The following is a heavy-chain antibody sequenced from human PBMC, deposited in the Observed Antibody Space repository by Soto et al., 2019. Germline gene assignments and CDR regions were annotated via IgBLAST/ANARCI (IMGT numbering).Heavy chain of an antibody. Sequence: QVQLVQSGAEVKKPGASVKVSCKASGYTFTSYGISWVRQAPGQGLEWMGWISAYNGNTNYAQKLQGRVTMTTDTSTSTAYMELRSLRPDDTAVHYCERESPYGDYDFPLYCYYAMDVWGQGTTVTVSS. CDR2: ISAYNGNT. CDR1: GYTFTSYG. V-gene: IGHV1-18*01. D-gene: IGHD4-17*01. J-gene: IGHJ6*02. CDR3: ERESPYGDYDFPLYCYYAMDV.